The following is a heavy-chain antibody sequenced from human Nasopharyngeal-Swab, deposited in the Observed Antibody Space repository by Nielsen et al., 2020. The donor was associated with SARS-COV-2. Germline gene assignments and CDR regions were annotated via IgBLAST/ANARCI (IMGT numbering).Heavy chain of an antibody. Sequence: GESLKISCKGSGYRFTSYWIGRVRQMPGKGLEWMGIIYPGDSETRYSPSFQGQVTISADKSISTAYLQWSSLKASDTAVYYCARPLWSYADHFDYWGQGTLVTVSS. D-gene: IGHD1-26*01. J-gene: IGHJ4*02. CDR2: IYPGDSET. CDR1: GYRFTSYW. V-gene: IGHV5-51*01. CDR3: ARPLWSYADHFDY.